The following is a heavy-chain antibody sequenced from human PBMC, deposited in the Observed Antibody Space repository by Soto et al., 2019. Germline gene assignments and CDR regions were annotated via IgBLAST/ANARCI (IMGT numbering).Heavy chain of an antibody. CDR1: GNTFSTYY. CDR2: INPAGGNT. Sequence: ASVKVSCKTSGNTFSTYYMHWVRQAPGQGLEWMGLINPAGGNTIFAQKFQGRLTMTRDTSTSTVYMELSSLRSEDTAVYYCARDAAVGLFDYWGQGTLVTVSS. V-gene: IGHV1-46*01. CDR3: ARDAAVGLFDY. J-gene: IGHJ4*02. D-gene: IGHD1-26*01.